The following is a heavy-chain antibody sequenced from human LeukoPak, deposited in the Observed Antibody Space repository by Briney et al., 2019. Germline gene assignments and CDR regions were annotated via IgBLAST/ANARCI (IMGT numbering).Heavy chain of an antibody. V-gene: IGHV4-39*01. CDR3: AKGHYDSSGLLGIDY. J-gene: IGHJ4*02. CDR1: GGSISSSSYY. D-gene: IGHD3-22*01. Sequence: PSETLSLTCTVSGGSISSSSYYWGWIRQPPGKGLEWIGSIYYSGSTYYNPSLKSRVTISVDTSKNQFSLKLSSVTAADTAVYYCAKGHYDSSGLLGIDYWGQGTLVSVSS. CDR2: IYYSGST.